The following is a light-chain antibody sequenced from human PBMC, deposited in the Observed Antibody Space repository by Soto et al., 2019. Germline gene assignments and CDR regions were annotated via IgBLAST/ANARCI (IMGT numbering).Light chain of an antibody. CDR3: CSYAGSYSWV. Sequence: QSALTQPRSVAGSPGQAVTLSCTGTSSDVGAYNYVSWYQHHPGKAPKVMIYDVSDRPSGVPDRFSGSKSDNKASLTISGLQAEDEADYYCCSYAGSYSWVFGGGTKLTVL. CDR1: SSDVGAYNY. CDR2: DVS. V-gene: IGLV2-11*01. J-gene: IGLJ3*02.